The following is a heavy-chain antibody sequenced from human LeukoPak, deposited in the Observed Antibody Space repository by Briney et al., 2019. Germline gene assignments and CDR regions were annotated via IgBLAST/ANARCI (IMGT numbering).Heavy chain of an antibody. J-gene: IGHJ4*02. D-gene: IGHD3-22*01. CDR1: GFTFSNYW. CDR2: INQDGSEK. V-gene: IGHV3-7*03. Sequence: GGSLRLSCEASGFTFSNYWMNWVRQAPGKGLEWVANINQDGSEKYYVDSVKGRFTISRDNAKNSLYVQLNSLRAEDTAVYYCAKESADYYDSSPFDYWGQGTLVTVPS. CDR3: AKESADYYDSSPFDY.